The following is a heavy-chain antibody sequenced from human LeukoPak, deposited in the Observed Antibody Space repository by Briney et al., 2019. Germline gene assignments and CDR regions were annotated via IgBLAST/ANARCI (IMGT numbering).Heavy chain of an antibody. Sequence: GGSLRHSCVASGFSCTSYWMSWVREAPGKGLEWVGNIKQEGSEKYSVDSVKGRFTISRDNAKNSLYLQMNSLRAEDTAAYYCERWSGHTVDYWGQGTLVIVSS. CDR3: ERWSGHTVDY. CDR1: GFSCTSYW. D-gene: IGHD3-3*01. CDR2: IKQEGSEK. V-gene: IGHV3-7*01. J-gene: IGHJ4*02.